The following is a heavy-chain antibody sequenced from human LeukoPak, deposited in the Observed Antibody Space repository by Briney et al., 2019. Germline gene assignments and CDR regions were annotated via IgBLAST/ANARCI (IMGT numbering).Heavy chain of an antibody. V-gene: IGHV4-34*01. J-gene: IGHJ4*02. CDR2: INHSGYT. CDR3: TRMTTGHDY. CDR1: GVSFNDYY. Sequence: SETLSLTCAVSGVSFNDYYWSWVRQTPGKGLEWVGEINHSGYTNDSPSLKSRVTLSIDTSRKQFSLNLRSVTVADTGIYYCTRMTTGHDYWGQGTLVTASS. D-gene: IGHD4-17*01.